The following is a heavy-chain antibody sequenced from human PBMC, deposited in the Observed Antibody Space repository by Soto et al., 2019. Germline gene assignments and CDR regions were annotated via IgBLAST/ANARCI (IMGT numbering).Heavy chain of an antibody. V-gene: IGHV1-3*05. CDR2: ITAGNGNT. D-gene: IGHD2-21*02. Sequence: QVQLVQSGAEEKKPGPSWKVSCKASGYTSITFVFHWVPQAPGKRLGGRGWITAGNGNTKYSQKFQGRGTITRNPSASTAYMELSSLRSEDTAVYYCARSIVVVTALDYWGQGTLVTVSS. J-gene: IGHJ4*02. CDR3: ARSIVVVTALDY. CDR1: GYTSITFV.